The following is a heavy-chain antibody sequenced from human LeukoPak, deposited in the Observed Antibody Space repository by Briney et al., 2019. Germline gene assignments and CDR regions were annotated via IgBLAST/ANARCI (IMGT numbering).Heavy chain of an antibody. J-gene: IGHJ5*02. D-gene: IGHD6-6*01. CDR1: GFTVITND. Sequence: GGSLRLSCAASGFTVITNDMTWVRQAPGKGLEWVSVLYSDGNTKYADSVQGRFTISRDNSKNTLYLEMNSLRAEDTAVYYCARGEGLAARLWFDPCGQGTLVTVSS. CDR3: ARGEGLAARLWFDP. V-gene: IGHV3-53*01. CDR2: LYSDGNT.